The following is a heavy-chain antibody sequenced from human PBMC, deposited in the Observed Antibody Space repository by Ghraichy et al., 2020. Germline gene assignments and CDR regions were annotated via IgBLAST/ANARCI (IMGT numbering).Heavy chain of an antibody. CDR2: INPSGGST. CDR3: ARAERASPTRYYYYMDV. V-gene: IGHV1-46*03. J-gene: IGHJ6*03. Sequence: SVKVSCKASGYTFTSYYMHWVRQAPGQGLEWMGIINPSGGSTSYAQKFQGRVTMTRDTSTSTVYMELSSLRSEDTAVYYCARAERASPTRYYYYMDVWGKGTTVTVSS. D-gene: IGHD1-26*01. CDR1: GYTFTSYY.